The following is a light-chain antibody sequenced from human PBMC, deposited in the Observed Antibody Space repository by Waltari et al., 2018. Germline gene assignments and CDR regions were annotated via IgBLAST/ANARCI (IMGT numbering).Light chain of an antibody. J-gene: IGKJ2*01. V-gene: IGKV1-33*01. CDR1: QDISNY. CDR3: QQYDDPAYT. Sequence: DIQMTQSPSSLSASVGDRATITCQASQDISNYLNWYQQKPGKAPKVLIYDASSLETGVPSRFSGGGSGTHFTLTISSLQPEDIATYYCQQYDDPAYTFGQGTKLEIK. CDR2: DAS.